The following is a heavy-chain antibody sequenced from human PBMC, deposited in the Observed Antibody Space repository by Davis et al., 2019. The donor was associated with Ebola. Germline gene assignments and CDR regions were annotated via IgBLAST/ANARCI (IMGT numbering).Heavy chain of an antibody. Sequence: GESLKISCAASGFTFGSYWMTWVRQAPGKGLEWVANIKHDGSERYYGDSVKGRFTISRDDFKNTLYLQMYSLRPEDTAVYYCAKPVSAAGHPHYYYYMDVWGKGTTVTVSS. CDR1: GFTFGSYW. V-gene: IGHV3-7*01. CDR3: AKPVSAAGHPHYYYYMDV. J-gene: IGHJ6*03. D-gene: IGHD6-13*01. CDR2: IKHDGSER.